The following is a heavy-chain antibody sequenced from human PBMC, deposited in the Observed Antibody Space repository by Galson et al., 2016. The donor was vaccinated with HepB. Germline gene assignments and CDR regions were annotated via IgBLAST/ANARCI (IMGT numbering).Heavy chain of an antibody. Sequence: SLRLSCAASGFTFTSYAMSWVRQAPGKGLEWVSAISGSGTNTYYADSVKGRFTISRDISKNTLNLQMNSLRAEDTAVYYCAKIYSPGYYDSSGAYSYFDYWGQGTLVTVSS. V-gene: IGHV3-23*01. CDR1: GFTFTSYA. CDR2: ISGSGTNT. J-gene: IGHJ4*02. D-gene: IGHD3-22*01. CDR3: AKIYSPGYYDSSGAYSYFDY.